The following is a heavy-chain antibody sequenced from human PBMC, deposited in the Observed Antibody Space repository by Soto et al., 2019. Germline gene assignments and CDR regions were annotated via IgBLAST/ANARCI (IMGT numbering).Heavy chain of an antibody. Sequence: GASLKVSCKASGGTFSSYAISWVRQAPGQGLEWMGGIIPIFGTANYAQKFQGRVTITADESTSTAYMELSSLRSEDTAVYYCASLIAVAGVWSDYYYYGMDVWGQGTTVTVSS. V-gene: IGHV1-69*13. CDR2: IIPIFGTA. D-gene: IGHD6-19*01. J-gene: IGHJ6*02. CDR1: GGTFSSYA. CDR3: ASLIAVAGVWSDYYYYGMDV.